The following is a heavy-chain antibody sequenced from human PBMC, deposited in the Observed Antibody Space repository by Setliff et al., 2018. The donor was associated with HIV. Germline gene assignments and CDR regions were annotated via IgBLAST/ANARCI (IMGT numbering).Heavy chain of an antibody. Sequence: AGGSLRLSCASSGFTFSSYAMTWVRQAPGKGLECVAVISGSGGDTYYADSVKGRFTISRDNAKNSLYLQMNSLRAEDTAVYYCARVVYYFGSDRPYYYGMDVWGQGTTVTVSS. CDR3: ARVVYYFGSDRPYYYGMDV. CDR1: GFTFSSYA. J-gene: IGHJ6*02. CDR2: ISGSGGDT. V-gene: IGHV3-21*01. D-gene: IGHD3-10*01.